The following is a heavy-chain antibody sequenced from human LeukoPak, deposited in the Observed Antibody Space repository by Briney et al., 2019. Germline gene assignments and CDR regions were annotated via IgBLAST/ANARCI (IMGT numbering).Heavy chain of an antibody. CDR3: ARAAEYSSGWYLFDF. CDR1: GGSISNYY. Sequence: ASETLSLTCTVSGGSISNYYWTWIRQPAGKGLEWIGRIYTSGGTNYNPSLKSRVTMSVDTSTNQFSLKLNSVTAADTAMYYCARAAEYSSGWYLFDFWGQGILVTVSA. V-gene: IGHV4-4*07. D-gene: IGHD6-19*01. J-gene: IGHJ4*02. CDR2: IYTSGGT.